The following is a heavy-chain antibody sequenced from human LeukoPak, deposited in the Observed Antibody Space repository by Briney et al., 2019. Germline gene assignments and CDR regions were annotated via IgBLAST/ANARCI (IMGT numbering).Heavy chain of an antibody. CDR2: INTNTGNP. D-gene: IGHD3-9*01. V-gene: IGHV7-4-1*02. Sequence: ASVKVSCKASGYTFTSYAMNWVRQAPGQGLEWMGWINTNTGNPTYAQGFTGRFVFSLDTSVSTAYLQISSLKAEDTAVYYCARDPYYDILTGYYAPPGFDYWGQGTLVTVSS. CDR1: GYTFTSYA. J-gene: IGHJ4*02. CDR3: ARDPYYDILTGYYAPPGFDY.